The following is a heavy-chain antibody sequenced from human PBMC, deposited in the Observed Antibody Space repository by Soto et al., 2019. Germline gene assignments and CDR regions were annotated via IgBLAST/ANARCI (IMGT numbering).Heavy chain of an antibody. CDR1: GGSISSYY. Sequence: QVQLQESGPGLVKPSETLSLTCTVSGGSISSYYWSWIRQPPGKGLEWIGYIYYSGSTNYNPSLKSRVTISVDTSKNQFSLKLSSVTAADTAVYYCARDARVWGGIGSVYYYYGMDVWGQGTTVTVSS. D-gene: IGHD6-19*01. CDR2: IYYSGST. V-gene: IGHV4-59*01. J-gene: IGHJ6*02. CDR3: ARDARVWGGIGSVYYYYGMDV.